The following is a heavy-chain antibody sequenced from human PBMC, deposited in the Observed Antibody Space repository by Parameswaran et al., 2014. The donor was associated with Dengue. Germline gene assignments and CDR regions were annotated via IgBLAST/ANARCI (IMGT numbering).Heavy chain of an antibody. CDR3: ARIRRARTTWGGDSYYYMDV. V-gene: IGHV2-70*04. D-gene: IGHD2-21*02. J-gene: IGHJ6*03. CDR2: IDWDDDK. Sequence: RWIRQPPGKALEWLARIDWDDDKFFNPALKTRLTISKDTSRNQVVLTMTNVDPVDTATYYCARIRRARTTWGGDSYYYMDVWGQGTTVTVSS.